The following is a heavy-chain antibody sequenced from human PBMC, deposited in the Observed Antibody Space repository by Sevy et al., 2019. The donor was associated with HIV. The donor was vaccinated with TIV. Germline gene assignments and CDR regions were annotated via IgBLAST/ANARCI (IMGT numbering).Heavy chain of an antibody. J-gene: IGHJ6*02. Sequence: GGSLRLSCAASGFTFSSYAMHWVRQAPGKGLEWVAVISYDGNNKYHADSVKDRFTISRDNSKNTLYLQMNSLRAEDTAMYYCAGDGSSGGLFLKDYYYFGMDVWGQGTTVTVSS. CDR3: AGDGSSGGLFLKDYYYFGMDV. D-gene: IGHD3-16*01. CDR1: GFTFSSYA. CDR2: ISYDGNNK. V-gene: IGHV3-30*04.